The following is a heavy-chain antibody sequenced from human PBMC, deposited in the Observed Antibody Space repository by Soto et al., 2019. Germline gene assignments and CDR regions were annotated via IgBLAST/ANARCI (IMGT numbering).Heavy chain of an antibody. Sequence: QLQLQESGPGLVKPSETLSLTCTVSGGSISSSSYYWGWIRQPPGKGLEWIGSIYYSGSTYYNPSLQRRVTLSVATSKHLFSMTLSSVTATDTAVYYCARYCGSNGGENLGYWGQGTLVTVSS. CDR1: GGSISSSSYY. CDR2: IYYSGST. D-gene: IGHD2-8*02. J-gene: IGHJ4*02. CDR3: ARYCGSNGGENLGY. V-gene: IGHV4-39*01.